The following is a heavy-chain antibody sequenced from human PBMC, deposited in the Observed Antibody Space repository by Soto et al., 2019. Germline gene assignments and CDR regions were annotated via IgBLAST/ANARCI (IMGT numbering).Heavy chain of an antibody. D-gene: IGHD5-12*01. J-gene: IGHJ4*02. CDR2: IKQDGTEK. Sequence: EVQLVESGGGLVQPGGSVRLSCAASGFTFSNYWMSWVRQAPGKGLEWVANIKQDGTEKNYVDSVRGRFTISRDNAKNSLHLQMNSLTAEDTAVYYCASVAIWGQGTLVTVSS. V-gene: IGHV3-7*01. CDR1: GFTFSNYW. CDR3: ASVAI.